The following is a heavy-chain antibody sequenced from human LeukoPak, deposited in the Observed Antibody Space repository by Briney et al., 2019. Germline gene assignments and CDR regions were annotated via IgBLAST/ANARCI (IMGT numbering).Heavy chain of an antibody. CDR3: VKSRIMDD. CDR2: ISTNGGTT. CDR1: GFTFSSYG. Sequence: GGSLRLSCAASGFTFSSYGLHWVRQAPGKGLEYVSAISTNGGTTYYADSVKGRFTISRDNSKNTLYLQMSSLRAEDTAVYYCVKSRIMDDWGQGTLVTVSS. V-gene: IGHV3-64D*09. D-gene: IGHD2/OR15-2a*01. J-gene: IGHJ4*02.